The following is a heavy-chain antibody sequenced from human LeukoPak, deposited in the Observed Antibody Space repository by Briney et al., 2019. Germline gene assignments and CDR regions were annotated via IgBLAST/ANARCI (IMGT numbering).Heavy chain of an antibody. D-gene: IGHD5-12*01. V-gene: IGHV4-34*01. CDR1: GGSFSGYY. CDR3: ARDAIVATSAFDY. CDR2: INHSGST. Sequence: SETLSLTCAVYGGSFSGYYWSWIRQPPGKGLEWIGEINHSGSTNYNPSLGSRVTISVDTSKNQFSLKLSSVTAADTAVYYCARDAIVATSAFDYWGQGTLVTVSS. J-gene: IGHJ4*02.